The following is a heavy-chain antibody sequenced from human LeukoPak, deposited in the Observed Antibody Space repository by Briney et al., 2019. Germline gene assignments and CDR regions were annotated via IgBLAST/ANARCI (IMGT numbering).Heavy chain of an antibody. CDR1: GYTFNSYW. Sequence: GESLKISCKGSGYTFNSYWIGWVRQMPGAGLEWMGIIYPGDSDTRYSPSFQGQVAISADKSISTAYLQWSSLKASDSAMYYCARRYGSALYGVFDYWGQGTLVIVSS. D-gene: IGHD6-19*01. J-gene: IGHJ4*02. CDR2: IYPGDSDT. CDR3: ARRYGSALYGVFDY. V-gene: IGHV5-51*01.